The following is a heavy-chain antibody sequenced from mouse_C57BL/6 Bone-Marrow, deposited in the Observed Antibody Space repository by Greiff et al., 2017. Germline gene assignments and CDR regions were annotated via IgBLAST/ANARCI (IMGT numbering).Heavy chain of an antibody. V-gene: IGHV1-20*01. J-gene: IGHJ3*01. Sequence: EVQGVESGPELVKPGDSVKISCKASGYSFTGYFMNWVMQSHGKSLEWIGRINPYNGDTFYNQKFKGKATLTVDKSSSTAHMELRSLTSEDSAVYYCARRSSSSWFAYWGQGTLVTVSA. CDR1: GYSFTGYF. CDR2: INPYNGDT. CDR3: ARRSSSSWFAY. D-gene: IGHD1-1*01.